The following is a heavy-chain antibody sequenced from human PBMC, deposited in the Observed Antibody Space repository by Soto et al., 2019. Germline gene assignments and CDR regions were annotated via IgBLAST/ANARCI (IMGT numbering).Heavy chain of an antibody. D-gene: IGHD2-2*01. CDR3: AKDSCSSTSCYYYYYYMDV. Sequence: GGSLRLSCAASGFTFSSYGMHWVRQAPGKGLEWVAVISYDGSNKYYADSVKGRFTISRDNSKNTLYLQMNSLRAEDTAVYYCAKDSCSSTSCYYYYYYMDVWSKGTTVTVSS. J-gene: IGHJ6*03. CDR2: ISYDGSNK. V-gene: IGHV3-30*18. CDR1: GFTFSSYG.